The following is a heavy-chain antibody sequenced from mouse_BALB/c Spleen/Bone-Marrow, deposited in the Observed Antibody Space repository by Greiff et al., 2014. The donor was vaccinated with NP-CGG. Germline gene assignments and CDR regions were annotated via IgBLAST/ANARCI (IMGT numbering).Heavy chain of an antibody. CDR1: GYTFTSYW. CDR2: IYPPDSYT. D-gene: IGHD1-1*01. V-gene: IGHV1-69*02. J-gene: IGHJ4*01. Sequence: QVQLKESGAELVRPGASVKLSCRASGYTFTSYWINWVKQRPGQGLEWIGNIYPPDSYTDYNHRFKDKATLTVDKSSGTAYMQLSSPTSEDSAVYYCTRYGNSHYYAMDYWGQGTSVTVSS. CDR3: TRYGNSHYYAMDY.